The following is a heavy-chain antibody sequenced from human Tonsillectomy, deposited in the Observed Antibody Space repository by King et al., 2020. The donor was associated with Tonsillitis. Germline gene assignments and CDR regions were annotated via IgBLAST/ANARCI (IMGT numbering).Heavy chain of an antibody. V-gene: IGHV4-34*01. D-gene: IGHD2-2*01. CDR3: ARQALSSNRFDP. CDR2: INHSGST. J-gene: IGHJ5*02. Sequence: VQLQQWGAGLLKPSETLSLTCAVYCVSCSGYYCSWIRQPPGKGLEWIGEINHSGSTNYNPSLKSRVTIAVDTSKNQFSLELSSVTAADTAVYYCARQALSSNRFDPRGQGTLVTVSS. CDR1: CVSCSGYY.